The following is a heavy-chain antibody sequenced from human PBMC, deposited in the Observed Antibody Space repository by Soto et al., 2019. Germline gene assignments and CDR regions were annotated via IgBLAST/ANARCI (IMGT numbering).Heavy chain of an antibody. D-gene: IGHD6-6*01. Sequence: EVQLVQSGGVVVQPGGSLRLSCAASGFTFDDYTMHWVRQAPGKGLEWVSLVSWDGDSTYYADSVKGRFTISRDNSKNSLSLQMTRLRSEDTAFYYCTRGEQLPGFDSWGQGTLVTVSS. V-gene: IGHV3-43*01. CDR3: TRGEQLPGFDS. CDR1: GFTFDDYT. J-gene: IGHJ4*02. CDR2: VSWDGDST.